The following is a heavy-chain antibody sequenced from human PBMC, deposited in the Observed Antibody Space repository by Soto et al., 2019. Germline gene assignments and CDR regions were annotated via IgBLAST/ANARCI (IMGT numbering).Heavy chain of an antibody. V-gene: IGHV5-51*01. J-gene: IGHJ4*02. CDR2: IYPGDSDT. D-gene: IGHD3-22*01. CDR1: GYSFTSYW. CDR3: ARVFSRYYDSSGSFDY. Sequence: PGESLKISCKGSGYSFTSYWIGWVRQMPGKGLEWMGIIYPGDSDTRYSPSFQGQVTISADKSISTAYLQWSGLKASDTAMYYCARVFSRYYDSSGSFDYWGQGTLVTVSS.